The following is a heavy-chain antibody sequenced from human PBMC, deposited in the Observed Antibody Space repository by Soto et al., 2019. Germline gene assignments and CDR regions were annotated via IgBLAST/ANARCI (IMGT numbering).Heavy chain of an antibody. CDR1: GYTFTSYG. CDR3: AGGGVRGVITRTRDYYGMDV. V-gene: IGHV5-51*01. Sequence: PGESLKISCKGSGYTFTSYGISWVRQMPGKGLEWMGIIYPGDSDTRYSPSFQGQVTISADKSTSTAYLQWSSLKASDTAMYYCAGGGVRGVITRTRDYYGMDVWGQGTTVTVSS. D-gene: IGHD3-10*01. CDR2: IYPGDSDT. J-gene: IGHJ6*02.